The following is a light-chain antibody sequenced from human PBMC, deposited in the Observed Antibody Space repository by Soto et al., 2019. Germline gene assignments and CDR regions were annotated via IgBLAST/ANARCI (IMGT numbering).Light chain of an antibody. CDR3: QQSYSTPRT. Sequence: DIQMTESHSTLSASVGDRFTVTCRASQSITTWLAWYQQKPGKAPKLLIYAASSLQSGVPSRFSGSGSGTDFTLTISSLQPEDFATYYCQQSYSTPRTLGQGTKVDIK. J-gene: IGKJ1*01. CDR1: QSITTW. V-gene: IGKV1-39*01. CDR2: AAS.